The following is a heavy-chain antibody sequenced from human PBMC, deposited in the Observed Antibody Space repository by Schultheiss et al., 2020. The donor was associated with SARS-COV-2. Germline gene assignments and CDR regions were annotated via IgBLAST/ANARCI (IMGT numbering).Heavy chain of an antibody. Sequence: SGPTLVKPTQTLTLTCTFSGFSLSTSGVGVGWIRQSPGKALEWLALIYWDDDKRYSPSLQSRLTITKDTSNNHVVLTMTNMDPADTATYYCAHLARLVAGYYYYYGMDVWGQGTTVTVSS. CDR2: IYWDDDK. V-gene: IGHV2-5*02. CDR1: GFSLSTSGVG. J-gene: IGHJ6*02. D-gene: IGHD6-19*01. CDR3: AHLARLVAGYYYYYGMDV.